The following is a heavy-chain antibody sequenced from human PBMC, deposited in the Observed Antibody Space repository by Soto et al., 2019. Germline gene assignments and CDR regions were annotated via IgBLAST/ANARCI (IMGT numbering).Heavy chain of an antibody. D-gene: IGHD3-9*01. CDR2: IYYTGST. CDR1: GGFITSDY. CDR3: ARDILTGRMGMDV. J-gene: IGHJ6*02. V-gene: IGHV4-59*01. Sequence: TLSLTCTVSGGFITSDYWTWIRQPPGKGLEWIGYIYYTGSTNYNPSLKSRVSISLDTSKNQFSLKLTSVTAADTAVYYCARDILTGRMGMDVWGQGTTVTVSS.